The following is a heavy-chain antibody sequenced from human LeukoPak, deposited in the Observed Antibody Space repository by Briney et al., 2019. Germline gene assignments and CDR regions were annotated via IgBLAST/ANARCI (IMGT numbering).Heavy chain of an antibody. CDR1: GYTFTSYY. CDR3: ARDLGFGYSYGY. Sequence: ASVKVSCKASGYTFTSYYMHWVRQAPGQGLEWMGWINPNSGGTNYAQKFQGRVTMTRDTSISTAYMELSRLRSDDTAVYYCARDLGFGYSYGYWGQGTLVTVSS. J-gene: IGHJ4*02. D-gene: IGHD5-18*01. V-gene: IGHV1-2*02. CDR2: INPNSGGT.